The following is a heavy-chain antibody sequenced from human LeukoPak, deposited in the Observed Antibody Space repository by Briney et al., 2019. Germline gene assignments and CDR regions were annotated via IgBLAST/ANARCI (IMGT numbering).Heavy chain of an antibody. V-gene: IGHV4-4*07. J-gene: IGHJ5*02. Sequence: SENLSLTCTVSNGSINTYYWSWVRQSAGKGLEWIGRIHSSGSTNSNPSLKSRLTMSVDTSKNQFSLKLRSVTAADTAVYYCARDRDSSGWYLNWFDPWGQGTLVTVSS. D-gene: IGHD6-19*01. CDR2: IHSSGST. CDR3: ARDRDSSGWYLNWFDP. CDR1: NGSINTYY.